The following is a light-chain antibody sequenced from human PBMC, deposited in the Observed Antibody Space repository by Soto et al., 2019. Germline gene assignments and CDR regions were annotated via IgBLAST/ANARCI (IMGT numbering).Light chain of an antibody. V-gene: IGLV1-40*01. CDR3: QSYDSSLTTFV. CDR2: GDN. CDR1: SSNIGAGYD. Sequence: QSVLTQPPSVSGAPGQRVAISCTGSSSNIGAGYDVHWYQQLPGTAPKRLIYGDNNRPSGVPERFSGSKSGTSASLAITGLQAEDEADYYCQSYDSSLTTFVFGTGTKVTVL. J-gene: IGLJ1*01.